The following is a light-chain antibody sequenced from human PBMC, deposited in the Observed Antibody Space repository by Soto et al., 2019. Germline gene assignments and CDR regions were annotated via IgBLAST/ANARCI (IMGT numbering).Light chain of an antibody. V-gene: IGLV1-47*01. J-gene: IGLJ1*01. Sequence: QSVLTQPPSASGTPGQRVTISCSGSSSHIGSNYVYWYQQLPGTAPKLLIYRNNQRPSGVPDRFSGSKSGTSASLAISGLRSEDEADYYCAAWADSLSGPVYVFGTGTKLTVL. CDR3: AAWADSLSGPVYV. CDR2: RNN. CDR1: SSHIGSNY.